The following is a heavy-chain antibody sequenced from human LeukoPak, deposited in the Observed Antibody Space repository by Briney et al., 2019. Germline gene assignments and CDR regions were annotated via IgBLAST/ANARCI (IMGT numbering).Heavy chain of an antibody. D-gene: IGHD4-17*01. CDR3: ARARTTVTAVDAFDI. Sequence: PSETLSLTCTVSGGSTITYYWSWIRQPAGKGLEWIGRIYTGGKTSFNPSLKSRVTMSVDTSKNQFSLRLSSVTAADTAVYYCARARTTVTAVDAFDIWGQGTMVTVSS. J-gene: IGHJ3*02. V-gene: IGHV4-4*07. CDR2: IYTGGKT. CDR1: GGSTITYY.